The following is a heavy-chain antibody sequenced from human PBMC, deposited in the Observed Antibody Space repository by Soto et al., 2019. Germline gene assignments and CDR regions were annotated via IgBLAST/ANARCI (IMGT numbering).Heavy chain of an antibody. CDR1: GFAVSTFA. Sequence: GGSLRVSCAGSGFAVSTFAMTWVRQAPGKGLECVCGMTGNGGQIHYADSVRGRFTISKDNSKNTLYLQMSSLRDEDTAIYYCAKDAIYNDGLWLMDSWGQGTLVTVSS. V-gene: IGHV3-23*01. J-gene: IGHJ5*02. CDR2: MTGNGGQI. CDR3: AKDAIYNDGLWLMDS. D-gene: IGHD2-21*01.